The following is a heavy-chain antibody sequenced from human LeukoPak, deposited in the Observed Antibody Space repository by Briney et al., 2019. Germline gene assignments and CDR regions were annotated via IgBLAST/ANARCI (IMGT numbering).Heavy chain of an antibody. Sequence: PSETLSLTCTVSGGSISSYYWSWIRQPPGKGLEWIGYIYYSGSTNYNPSLKSRVTISVDTSKNQFSLKLSSVTAADTAVYYCARVPRDGYNTGAFDIWGQGTMVTVSS. V-gene: IGHV4-59*08. CDR1: GGSISSYY. D-gene: IGHD5-24*01. J-gene: IGHJ3*02. CDR2: IYYSGST. CDR3: ARVPRDGYNTGAFDI.